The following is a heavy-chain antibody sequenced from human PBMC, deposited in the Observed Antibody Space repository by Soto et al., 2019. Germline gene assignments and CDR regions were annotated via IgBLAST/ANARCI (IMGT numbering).Heavy chain of an antibody. J-gene: IGHJ4*02. Sequence: VASVKVSCKASGYTFTSYGISWVRQAPGQGLEWMGWISTYNGNTIYAQKIQGRVTMTTDTSTSTAYVELRSLRSDDTAVYYCAREEGISDWHAFDYWGQGTLVTVSS. CDR1: GYTFTSYG. V-gene: IGHV1-18*04. CDR3: AREEGISDWHAFDY. D-gene: IGHD6-19*01. CDR2: ISTYNGNT.